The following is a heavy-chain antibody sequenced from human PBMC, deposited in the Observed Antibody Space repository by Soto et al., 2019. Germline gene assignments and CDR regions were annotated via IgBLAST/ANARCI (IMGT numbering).Heavy chain of an antibody. J-gene: IGHJ4*02. CDR1: GLTFSSYA. Sequence: EVQLLESGGGLVQPGGSLRLSCAASGLTFSSYAMTWVRQAPGKGLEWVSAMSGGGETTYYADSVKGRFTISRDNSRNTLYLQINSLRADDWAAYYCGKGHTYYYDVRVFSGFDCGGGGPLFTFPS. CDR2: MSGGGETT. CDR3: GKGHTYYYDVRVFSGFDC. V-gene: IGHV3-23*01. D-gene: IGHD3-22*01.